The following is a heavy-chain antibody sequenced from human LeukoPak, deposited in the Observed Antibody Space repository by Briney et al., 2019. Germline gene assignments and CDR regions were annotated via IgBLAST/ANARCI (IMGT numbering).Heavy chain of an antibody. Sequence: SETLSLTCNVSGASISDYYWSWVRQSPEKGLEWIACLYYSGSSHYNPSLRSRVAISGDTSKNQFSLKLTSVTTADTAVYYCARTIRRGWFDFWGRGTLVTVSS. V-gene: IGHV4-59*01. CDR3: ARTIRRGWFDF. CDR2: LYYSGSS. CDR1: GASISDYY. D-gene: IGHD2-15*01. J-gene: IGHJ2*01.